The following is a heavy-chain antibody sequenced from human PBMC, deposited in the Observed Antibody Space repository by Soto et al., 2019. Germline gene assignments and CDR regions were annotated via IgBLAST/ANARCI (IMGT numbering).Heavy chain of an antibody. J-gene: IGHJ4*02. CDR2: ISYDGSNK. Sequence: QVQLVESGGGVVQPGRSLRLSCAASGFTFSSYAMHWVRQAPGKGLEWVAVISYDGSNKYYADSVKGRFTISRDNSKNTLYLQMNSLIAEDTAVYYCAREYKFYGGGHYWGQGTLVTVSS. CDR3: AREYKFYGGGHY. D-gene: IGHD4-17*01. CDR1: GFTFSSYA. V-gene: IGHV3-30-3*01.